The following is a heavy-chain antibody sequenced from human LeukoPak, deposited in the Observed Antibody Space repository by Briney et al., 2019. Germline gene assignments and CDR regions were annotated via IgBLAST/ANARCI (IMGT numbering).Heavy chain of an antibody. D-gene: IGHD5-12*01. V-gene: IGHV3-23*01. Sequence: GGSLRLSCAASGFTFSSYAMSWVRQAPGKGLAWVSAISNSGGSTYYADSVKGRFTISRDNSKNTLYLQMNSLRAEDTAVYYCASGRLPYYFDYWGQGTLVTVSS. CDR1: GFTFSSYA. CDR2: ISNSGGST. CDR3: ASGRLPYYFDY. J-gene: IGHJ4*02.